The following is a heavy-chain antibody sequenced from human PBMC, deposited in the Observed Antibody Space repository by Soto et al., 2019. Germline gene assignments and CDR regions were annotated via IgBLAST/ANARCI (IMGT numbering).Heavy chain of an antibody. CDR3: ARGVGYSSSIHPDY. CDR1: GYSFTSYW. Sequence: GESLKISCKGSGYSFTSYWIGWVRQMPGKGLEWMEIIYPGNSDTRYSPSLQGQDTISADKSISTAYLQWSSLKASDTAMYYCARGVGYSSSIHPDYWGQGTLVAVSS. V-gene: IGHV5-51*01. J-gene: IGHJ4*02. D-gene: IGHD6-6*01. CDR2: IYPGNSDT.